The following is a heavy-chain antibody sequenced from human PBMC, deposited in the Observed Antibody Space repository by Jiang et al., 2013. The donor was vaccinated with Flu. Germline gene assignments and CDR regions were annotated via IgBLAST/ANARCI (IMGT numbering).Heavy chain of an antibody. Sequence: GISWVRQAPGQGLEWMGWISAYNGNTNYAQKLQGRVTMTTDTSTSTAYMELRSLRSDDTAVYYCARGHLRDDFYYYGMDVWGQGTTVTVSS. V-gene: IGHV1-18*01. J-gene: IGHJ6*02. D-gene: IGHD3/OR15-3a*01. CDR1: G. CDR2: ISAYNGNT. CDR3: ARGHLRDDFYYYGMDV.